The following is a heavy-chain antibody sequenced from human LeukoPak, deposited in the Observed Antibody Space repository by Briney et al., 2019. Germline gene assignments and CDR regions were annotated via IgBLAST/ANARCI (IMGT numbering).Heavy chain of an antibody. D-gene: IGHD3-10*01. V-gene: IGHV4-59*01. J-gene: IGHJ4*02. CDR2: IYYSGST. Sequence: SETLSLTCTVSGGSMSSYYWSWIRQPPGKGLEWLGYIYYSGSTNYNPSLKSRVTISVDTSKNQFSLKLSSVTAADTAVYYCARDPYGSGPDYWGQGTLVTVSS. CDR3: ARDPYGSGPDY. CDR1: GGSMSSYY.